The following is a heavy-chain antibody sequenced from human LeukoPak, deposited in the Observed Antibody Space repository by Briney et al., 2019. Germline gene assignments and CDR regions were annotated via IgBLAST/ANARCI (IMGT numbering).Heavy chain of an antibody. Sequence: GASVKVSCKASGYTFTYFGFIWVRQASGQGLEWMGWVSTYNGDTDYAKKFQDRVTMTTESSTQTTFMELRNLRSDDTAVYYCARAESMALYFLYWGQGTLVSVSS. CDR1: GYTFTYFG. J-gene: IGHJ1*01. CDR2: VSTYNGDT. CDR3: ARAESMALYFLY. V-gene: IGHV1-18*01. D-gene: IGHD1-14*01.